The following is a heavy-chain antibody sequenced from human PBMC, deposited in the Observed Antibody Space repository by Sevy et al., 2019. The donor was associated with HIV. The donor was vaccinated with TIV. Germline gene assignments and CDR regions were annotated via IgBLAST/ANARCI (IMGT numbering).Heavy chain of an antibody. V-gene: IGHV3-73*01. J-gene: IGHJ4*02. CDR2: IRGKANNYAT. Sequence: GGSLRLSCAGSGFTFSDAAIHWVRQASGKGLEWLGRIRGKANNYATGYAASVKDRFSISRNDLKDTAYLQMNSLRTEDAAMYYCSIYYDIRAFDSWGQGTQVTVSS. CDR3: SIYYDIRAFDS. D-gene: IGHD3-22*01. CDR1: GFTFSDAA.